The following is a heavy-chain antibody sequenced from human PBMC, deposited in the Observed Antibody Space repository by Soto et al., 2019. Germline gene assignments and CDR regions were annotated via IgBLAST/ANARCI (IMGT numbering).Heavy chain of an antibody. CDR2: ISWNSGSI. D-gene: IGHD6-19*01. J-gene: IGHJ6*02. CDR1: GFTFDDYA. V-gene: IGHV3-9*01. CDR3: AKAISVAVAGKPYYGRDV. Sequence: EVQLVESGGGLVQPGRSLRLSCAASGFTFDDYAMHWVRQAPGKGLEWVSGISWNSGSIGYADSVKGRFTISRDNAKNSLYLQMRSLRAEDTALYYCAKAISVAVAGKPYYGRDVWGQGTTFTVS.